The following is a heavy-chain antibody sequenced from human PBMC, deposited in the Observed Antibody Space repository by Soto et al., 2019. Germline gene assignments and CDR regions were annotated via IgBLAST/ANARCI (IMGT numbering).Heavy chain of an antibody. CDR1: GFTSSNYF. J-gene: IGHJ6*02. Sequence: QVQLVESGGGVVQPGRSLRLSCVASGFTSSNYFMHWVRQAPGKGLAWVALISYDGSNNHYTDSVKGRFTISRDNSKNTLYLQMNSLRGEDTAVYFCARGDPYYGMDVWGQGTTVTVSS. CDR3: ARGDPYYGMDV. V-gene: IGHV3-30*04. CDR2: ISYDGSNN.